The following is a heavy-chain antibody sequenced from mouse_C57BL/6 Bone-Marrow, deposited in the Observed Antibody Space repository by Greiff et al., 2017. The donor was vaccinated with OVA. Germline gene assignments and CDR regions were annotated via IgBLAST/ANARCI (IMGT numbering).Heavy chain of an antibody. CDR3: ANLYYFDY. V-gene: IGHV1-54*01. CDR2: INPGSGGT. J-gene: IGHJ2*01. Sequence: QVQLQQSGAELVRPGTSVKVSCKASGYAFTNYLIEWVKQRPGQGLEWIGVINPGSGGTNYNEKFKGKATLTADKSSSTAYMQLSSLTSEDAAVCVCANLYYFDYWGQGTTLTVSS. CDR1: GYAFTNYL. D-gene: IGHD1-1*01.